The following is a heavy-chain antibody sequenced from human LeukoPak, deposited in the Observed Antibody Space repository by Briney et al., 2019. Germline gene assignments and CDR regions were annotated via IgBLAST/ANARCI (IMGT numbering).Heavy chain of an antibody. CDR2: IGTAGDP. CDR1: GFTFSSYD. V-gene: IGHV3-13*05. J-gene: IGHJ6*02. CDR3: ARDMGYGSGSSYGMDV. D-gene: IGHD3-10*01. Sequence: GSLRLSCAASGFTFSSYDMHWVRQATGKGLEWVSAIGTAGDPYYPGSVKGRFTISRENATNSLYLQMNSLRAGDTAVYYCARDMGYGSGSSYGMDVWGQGTTVTVSS.